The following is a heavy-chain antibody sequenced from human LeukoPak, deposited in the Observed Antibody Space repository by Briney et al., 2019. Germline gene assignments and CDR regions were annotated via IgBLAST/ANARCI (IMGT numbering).Heavy chain of an antibody. CDR1: GLTFSRYA. CDR3: AKAQSSMMPDAFDI. Sequence: PGGSLRLSCAASGLTFSRYAMSWVSHPQGKGLEWVSAISGSAGSTYHADSVEGRFTISRDNSKNTLYLQINSVRADDTAVYYCAKAQSSMMPDAFDIWGQGTMVTVSS. CDR2: ISGSAGST. V-gene: IGHV3-23*01. J-gene: IGHJ3*02. D-gene: IGHD1-26*01.